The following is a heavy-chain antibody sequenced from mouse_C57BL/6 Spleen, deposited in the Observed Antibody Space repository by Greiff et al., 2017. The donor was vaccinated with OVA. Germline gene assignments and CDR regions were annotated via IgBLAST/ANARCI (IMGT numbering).Heavy chain of an antibody. CDR1: GYTFTDYN. CDR2: INPNNGGT. J-gene: IGHJ3*01. V-gene: IGHV1-18*01. CDR3: ARGVYYYGSAAWFAY. D-gene: IGHD1-1*01. Sequence: EVQLQQSGPELVKPGASVKIPCKASGYTFTDYNMDWVKQSHGKSLEWIGDINPNNGGTIYNQKFKGKATLTVDKSSSTAYMELRSLTSEDTAVYYGARGVYYYGSAAWFAYWGQGTLVTVSA.